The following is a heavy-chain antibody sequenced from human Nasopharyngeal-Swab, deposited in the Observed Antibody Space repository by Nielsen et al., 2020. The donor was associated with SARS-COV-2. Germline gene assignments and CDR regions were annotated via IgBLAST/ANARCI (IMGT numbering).Heavy chain of an antibody. D-gene: IGHD6-19*01. V-gene: IGHV3-74*01. J-gene: IGHJ4*02. CDR2: TDEYGTTI. CDR1: GFTFSNYW. CDR3: ASDLSGRDDF. Sequence: GGSLRLSCVASGFTFSNYWMHWVRQASGKGLVWVSRTDEYGTTINYADSVKGRFAISRDNAKNTLYLQMNSLRADDTAMYYCASDLSGRDDFWGQGTLVTVAS.